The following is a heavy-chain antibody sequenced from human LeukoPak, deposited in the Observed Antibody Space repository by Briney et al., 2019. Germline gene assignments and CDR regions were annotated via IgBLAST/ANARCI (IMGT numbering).Heavy chain of an antibody. D-gene: IGHD5-24*01. J-gene: IGHJ2*01. CDR3: VSDRNDGGYAESNGYPTFDL. Sequence: ASVKVSCKVSGYALSESSIHWVRQTPGEGFEWMGGFDPEYVETTYAQKFRGRVTMTEDTSTDTAYMELINLRSDDTAVYYCVSDRNDGGYAESNGYPTFDLWGRGTLVTVSS. CDR1: GYALSESS. V-gene: IGHV1-24*01. CDR2: FDPEYVET.